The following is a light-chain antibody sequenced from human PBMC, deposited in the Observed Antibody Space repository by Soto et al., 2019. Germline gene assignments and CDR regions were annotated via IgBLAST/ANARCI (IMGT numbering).Light chain of an antibody. CDR2: GAS. Sequence: EIVMTQSPATLSVSPGERATLSCRASQSVSSNLAWYQQKPGQAPRLLIYGASARATGVPARFSGSGSGTEFTLTISSLQPEDFATYFCQQSYRTPYTFGQGTKVDIK. V-gene: IGKV3-15*01. CDR1: QSVSSN. CDR3: QQSYRTPYT. J-gene: IGKJ2*01.